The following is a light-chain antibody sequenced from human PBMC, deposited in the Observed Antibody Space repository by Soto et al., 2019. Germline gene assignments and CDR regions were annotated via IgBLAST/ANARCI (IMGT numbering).Light chain of an antibody. CDR2: DVT. V-gene: IGLV2-11*01. CDR1: YSDVGAYNY. CDR3: CSFAGNYIYV. J-gene: IGLJ1*01. Sequence: QSALTQPRSVSGSPGQSVTISCTGTYSDVGAYNYVSWYQQHPNKAPKLMIYDVTERPSGVPDRFSGSKSGNTASLTISGLQADDEAHYYCCSFAGNYIYVFGTGTKVNV.